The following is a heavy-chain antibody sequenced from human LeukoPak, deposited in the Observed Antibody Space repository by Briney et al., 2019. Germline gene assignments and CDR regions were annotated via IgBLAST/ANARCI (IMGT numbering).Heavy chain of an antibody. CDR1: GGSISSGSYY. V-gene: IGHV4-61*02. CDR2: IYTSGST. Sequence: PSETLSLTCTVSGGSISSGSYYWSWIRQPAGKGPEWIGRIYTSGSTNYNPSLKSRVTISVDTSKNQFSLKLSSVTAADTAVYYCARDVLVHTPGDDYDFWSGYGAFDIWGQGTMVTVSS. J-gene: IGHJ3*02. D-gene: IGHD3-3*01. CDR3: ARDVLVHTPGDDYDFWSGYGAFDI.